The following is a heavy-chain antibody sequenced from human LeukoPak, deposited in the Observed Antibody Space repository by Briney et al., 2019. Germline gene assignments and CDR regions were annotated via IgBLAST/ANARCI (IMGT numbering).Heavy chain of an antibody. J-gene: IGHJ6*02. CDR3: ARDGGHCSSTSCYKATYYGMDV. CDR1: GGSFSGYY. V-gene: IGHV4-34*01. D-gene: IGHD2-2*02. CDR2: IYHSGST. Sequence: SETLSLTCAVYGGSFSGYYWSWIRQPPGKGLEWIGEIYHSGSTNYNPSLKSRVTISVDKSKNQFSLKLSSVTAADTAVYYCARDGGHCSSTSCYKATYYGMDVWGQGTTVTVSS.